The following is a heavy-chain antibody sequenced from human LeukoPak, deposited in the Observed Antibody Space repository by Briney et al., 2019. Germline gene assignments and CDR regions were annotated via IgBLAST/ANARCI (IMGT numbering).Heavy chain of an antibody. CDR1: GFTFSSYA. D-gene: IGHD6-19*01. CDR3: ARDPGVGSGWLPGAFDI. Sequence: GGSLRLSCAASGFTFSSYAMHWARQAPGKGLEWVAVISYDGSNKYYADSVKGRFTISRDNSKNTLYLQMNSLRAEDTAVYYCARDPGVGSGWLPGAFDIWGQGTMVTVSS. CDR2: ISYDGSNK. V-gene: IGHV3-30-3*01. J-gene: IGHJ3*02.